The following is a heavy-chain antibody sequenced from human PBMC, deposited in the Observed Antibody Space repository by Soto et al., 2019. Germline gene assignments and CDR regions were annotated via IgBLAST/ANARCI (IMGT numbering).Heavy chain of an antibody. V-gene: IGHV4-59*12. Sequence: SETLSLTCTVSGGSISSSSWNWIRQAPGKRLEWIGCIFYTGSTNFNPSLESRVAMSLDTSKNQSSLKLSSVTAADTAVYYCARGMTTVTTFDYWGQGTLVTVSS. CDR3: ARGMTTVTTFDY. CDR2: IFYTGST. J-gene: IGHJ4*02. CDR1: GGSISSSS. D-gene: IGHD4-17*01.